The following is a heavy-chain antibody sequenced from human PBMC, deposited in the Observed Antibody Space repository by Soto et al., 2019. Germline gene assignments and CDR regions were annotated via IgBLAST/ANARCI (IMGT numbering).Heavy chain of an antibody. J-gene: IGHJ3*01. CDR2: IRGKADSYTT. CDR3: TREAEKAATDDAFDV. D-gene: IGHD6-13*01. V-gene: IGHV3-73*01. Sequence: PGGSLRLSCAASGFIFGDSAFHWVRQASGKGLEWVGRIRGKADSYTTSYAASVKGRFTISRDDSENAAYLQMNNLKTEDTALYYCTREAEKAATDDAFDVWGHGTMVTVSS. CDR1: GFIFGDSA.